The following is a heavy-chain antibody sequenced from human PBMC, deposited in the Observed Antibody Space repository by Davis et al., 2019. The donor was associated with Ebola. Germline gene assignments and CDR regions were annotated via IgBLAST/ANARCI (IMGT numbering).Heavy chain of an antibody. CDR1: GYTFNTYY. CDR2: IKPSSGTT. J-gene: IGHJ4*02. CDR3: ARDSLRRDSPGDFDY. Sequence: ASVKVSCKASGYTFNTYYIHWVRQAPGQRLEWMGIIKPSSGTTSYAQKFQGRVTMTRGTSTSTVYLEMSSLRSEDTAVYYCARDSLRRDSPGDFDYWGQGTLVTVSS. D-gene: IGHD2-21*01. V-gene: IGHV1-46*02.